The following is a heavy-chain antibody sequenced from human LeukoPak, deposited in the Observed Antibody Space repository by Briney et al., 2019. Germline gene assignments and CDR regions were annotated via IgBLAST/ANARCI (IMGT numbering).Heavy chain of an antibody. D-gene: IGHD1-26*01. J-gene: IGHJ4*02. CDR2: ITASGTAM. V-gene: IGHV3-48*02. Sequence: GGSLRLSCAASGFPFSTYAMNWVRQAPGKGLEWVSHITASGTAMFYADSVKGRFTISRDNAKNSLYLQMNSLRDEDTAVYYCASSGSYRFDYWGQGTLVTVSS. CDR3: ASSGSYRFDY. CDR1: GFPFSTYA.